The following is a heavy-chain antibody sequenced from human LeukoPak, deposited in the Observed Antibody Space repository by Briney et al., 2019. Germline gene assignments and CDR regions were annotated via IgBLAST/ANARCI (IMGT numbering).Heavy chain of an antibody. CDR1: GYTFTSYD. J-gene: IGHJ4*02. V-gene: IGHV1-2*02. CDR2: INPNSGGT. Sequence: ASVKVSCKASGYTFTSYDINWVRQATGQGLEWMGWINPNSGGTNYAQKFQGRVTMTRDTSISTAYMELSRLRSDDTAVYYRVRAIYGDYTFDYWGQGTLVTVSS. D-gene: IGHD4-17*01. CDR3: VRAIYGDYTFDY.